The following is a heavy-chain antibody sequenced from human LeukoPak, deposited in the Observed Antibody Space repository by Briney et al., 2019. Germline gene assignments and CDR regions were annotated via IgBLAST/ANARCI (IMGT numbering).Heavy chain of an antibody. D-gene: IGHD1-1*01. CDR2: ITTDVTNT. Sequence: PGGSLRLSCAASGFTFSSHWMHWVRQVPGKRLLWVSRITTDVTNTAYADSVRGRFTISRDNAKNTLYLQMNSLRAEDTAVYYCARDRGAGTPFDPWGQGTLVTVSS. CDR1: GFTFSSHW. V-gene: IGHV3-74*01. CDR3: ARDRGAGTPFDP. J-gene: IGHJ5*02.